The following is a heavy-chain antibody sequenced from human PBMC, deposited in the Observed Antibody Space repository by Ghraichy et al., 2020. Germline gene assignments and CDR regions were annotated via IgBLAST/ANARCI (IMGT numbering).Heavy chain of an antibody. CDR3: AKDPVPVLLWFGESHY. V-gene: IGHV3-23*01. CDR1: GFTFSSYA. D-gene: IGHD3-10*01. J-gene: IGHJ4*02. CDR2: ISGSGGST. Sequence: GESLNISCAASGFTFSSYAMSWVRQAPGKGLEWVSAISGSGGSTYYADSVKGRFTISRDNSKNTLYLQMNSLRAEDTAVYYCAKDPVPVLLWFGESHYWGQGTLVTVSS.